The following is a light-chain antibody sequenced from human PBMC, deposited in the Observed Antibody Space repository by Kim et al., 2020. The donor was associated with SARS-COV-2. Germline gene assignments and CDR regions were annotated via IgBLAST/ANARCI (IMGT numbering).Light chain of an antibody. CDR3: HQYGSSPYT. J-gene: IGKJ2*01. CDR1: QSVRVNY. CDR2: GAS. Sequence: LSPGESATLPCRASQSVRVNYLAWYQQKPGQAPRLLIYGASSRATGIPDRFSGSGSGTDFTLTISRLEPEDFAVYHCHQYGSSPYTFGQGTKLEI. V-gene: IGKV3-20*01.